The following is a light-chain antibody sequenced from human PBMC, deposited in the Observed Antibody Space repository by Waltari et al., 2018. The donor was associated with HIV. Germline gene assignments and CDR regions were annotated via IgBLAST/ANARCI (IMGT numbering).Light chain of an antibody. CDR1: DSLRHSNGRNY. Sequence: DVLATQFPLSLTVSPGESASISCRATDSLRHSNGRNYLDWYFQRPGHTPRLLIYLASNRASGVPDRFVGGGSGTDFTLRITRVEAADVGIYFCLQNIRAPFAFGQGT. V-gene: IGKV2-28*01. J-gene: IGKJ2*01. CDR3: LQNIRAPFA. CDR2: LAS.